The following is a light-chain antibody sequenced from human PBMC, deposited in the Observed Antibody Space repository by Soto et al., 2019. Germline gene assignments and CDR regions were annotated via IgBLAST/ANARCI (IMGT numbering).Light chain of an antibody. J-gene: IGKJ1*01. CDR3: QQYDKYST. CDR2: DDS. Sequence: DIEITQSPDFLAVSLGDRPTITFKSSQSFLDASNNKNYLAWYQQKPGKAPNLLIYDDSTLQGGVPSRFSGSGSGTEFTLTVTSLQPEDFATYFCQQYDKYSTFGHGTKVDIK. CDR1: QSFLDASNNKNY. V-gene: IGKV4-1*01.